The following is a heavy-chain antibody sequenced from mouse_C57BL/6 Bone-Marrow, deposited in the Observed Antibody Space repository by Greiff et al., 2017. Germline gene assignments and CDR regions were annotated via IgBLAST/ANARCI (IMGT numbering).Heavy chain of an antibody. J-gene: IGHJ4*01. CDR3: TPRYYGNYDYAMDY. CDR2: IDPENGDT. CDR1: GFNIKDDY. V-gene: IGHV14-4*01. D-gene: IGHD2-1*01. Sequence: EVQLQQSGAELVRPGASVKLSCTASGFNIKDDYMHWVKQRPEQGLEWIGWIDPENGDTEYASKFQGKATITADTSSNTAYLQLSSLTSEDTAVYYCTPRYYGNYDYAMDYWGQGTSVTVSS.